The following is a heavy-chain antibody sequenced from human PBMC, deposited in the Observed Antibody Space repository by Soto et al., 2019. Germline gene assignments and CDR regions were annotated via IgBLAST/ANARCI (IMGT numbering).Heavy chain of an antibody. CDR3: ARMISGSYDTHFDY. CDR2: IYYSGNT. J-gene: IGHJ4*02. CDR1: GGSISSYY. Sequence: PSETISVTCRVAGGSISSYYLSWIRKPPGKGLEWIGYIYYSGNTNYNPSLKSRVTISVDTSKNQFSLKLSSVTAADTAVYYCARMISGSYDTHFDYWGQGTLVTVSS. D-gene: IGHD1-26*01. V-gene: IGHV4-59*08.